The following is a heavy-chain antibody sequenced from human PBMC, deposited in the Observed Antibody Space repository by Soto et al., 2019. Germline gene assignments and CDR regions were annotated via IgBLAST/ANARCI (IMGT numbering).Heavy chain of an antibody. CDR2: INPSGGTT. CDR3: ARETGFGEFHFDY. CDR1: GYTFTSCY. D-gene: IGHD3-10*01. Sequence: ASVKVSCKASGYTFTSCYIHWVRQAPGQGLQWMGIINPSGGTTSNAQQFQGRVTTTRDTSTSTVYMELSSLRSDDTAVYYCARETGFGEFHFDYWGQGTPVTVSS. J-gene: IGHJ4*02. V-gene: IGHV1-46*01.